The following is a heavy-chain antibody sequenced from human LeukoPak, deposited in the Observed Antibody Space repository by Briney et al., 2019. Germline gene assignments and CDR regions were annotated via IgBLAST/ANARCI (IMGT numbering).Heavy chain of an antibody. V-gene: IGHV5-51*01. CDR2: IYPGDSDT. Sequence: GESLKISCKGSGYSFTSFWIGWVRQMPGKGLEWMGIIYPGDSDTRYRPSFQGQVTISADKSISTAYLQWSSLKASDTAMYYCARRTAPQSPVDPVSGDAFDIWGQGTMVTVSS. CDR3: ARRTAPQSPVDPVSGDAFDI. D-gene: IGHD5-12*01. J-gene: IGHJ3*02. CDR1: GYSFTSFW.